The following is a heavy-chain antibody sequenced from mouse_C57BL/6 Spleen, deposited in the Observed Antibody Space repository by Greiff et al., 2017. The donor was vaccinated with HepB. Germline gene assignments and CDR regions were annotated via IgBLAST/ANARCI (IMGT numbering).Heavy chain of an antibody. CDR2: IHPSDSDT. D-gene: IGHD2-4*01. CDR3: AMGYDYGAPIDY. CDR1: GYTFTSYW. Sequence: QVQLKQPGAELVKPGASVKVSCKASGYTFTSYWMHWVKQRPGQGLEWIGRIHPSDSDTNYNQKFKGKATLTVDKSSSTAYMQLSSLTSEDSAVYYCAMGYDYGAPIDYWGQGTTLTVSS. V-gene: IGHV1-74*01. J-gene: IGHJ2*01.